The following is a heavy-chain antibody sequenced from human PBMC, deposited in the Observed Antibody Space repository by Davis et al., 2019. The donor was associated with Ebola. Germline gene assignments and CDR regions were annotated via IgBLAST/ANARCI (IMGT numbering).Heavy chain of an antibody. V-gene: IGHV3-53*05. CDR3: AKDSLRYSAAYGGWLDP. CDR2: IYSGGST. D-gene: IGHD5-12*01. CDR1: GFTVSSNY. Sequence: GESLKISCAASGFTVSSNYMSWVRQAPEKGLEWVSVIYSGGSTYYADSVKGRFTISKDNAKNTLYLQMNGLRADDTAMYYCAKDSLRYSAAYGGWLDPWGQGTLVTVSS. J-gene: IGHJ5*02.